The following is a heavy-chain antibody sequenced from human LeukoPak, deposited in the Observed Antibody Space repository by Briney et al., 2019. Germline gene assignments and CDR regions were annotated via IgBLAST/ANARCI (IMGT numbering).Heavy chain of an antibody. D-gene: IGHD1-1*01. J-gene: IGHJ4*02. V-gene: IGHV5-51*01. Sequence: GESLKISCKASAYSSTSYWIGWVRHLARKNLEWMGIIYPGDSDTRYSPSFQGQVTISADKSISTAYLQWSSLKASDTAMYYCARRRGIKNFDYWGQGTLVTVSS. CDR1: AYSSTSYW. CDR3: ARRRGIKNFDY. CDR2: IYPGDSDT.